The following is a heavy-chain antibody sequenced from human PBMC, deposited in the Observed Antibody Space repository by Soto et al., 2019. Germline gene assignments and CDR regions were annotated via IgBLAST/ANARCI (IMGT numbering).Heavy chain of an antibody. D-gene: IGHD1-7*01. J-gene: IGHJ4*02. Sequence: PSQTLCLTCTVSGGSISSYYWSWIRQPAGKGLEWIGRIYTGGTTYYNPSLKSRVTMSIETSKNQFSLRLSSVTAADTAVYYCARGTTGQDDYWGQGTLVNVSS. CDR2: IYTGGTT. V-gene: IGHV4-4*07. CDR1: GGSISSYY. CDR3: ARGTTGQDDY.